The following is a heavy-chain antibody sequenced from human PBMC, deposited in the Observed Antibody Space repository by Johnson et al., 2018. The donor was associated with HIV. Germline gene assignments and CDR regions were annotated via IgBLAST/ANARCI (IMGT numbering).Heavy chain of an antibody. CDR2: IKQDGSNK. V-gene: IGHV3-7*02. D-gene: IGHD5-12*01. J-gene: IGHJ3*02. Sequence: VQLVESGGGLVKPGGSLSLSCAASGFTFSDYYMSWIRQAPGKGLEWVANIKQDGSNKYYADSVKGRFTISRDNSKNTLYLQMNSLRAEDTAVYYCASRGYSGYDSYAFDIWGQGTMVTVSS. CDR1: GFTFSDYY. CDR3: ASRGYSGYDSYAFDI.